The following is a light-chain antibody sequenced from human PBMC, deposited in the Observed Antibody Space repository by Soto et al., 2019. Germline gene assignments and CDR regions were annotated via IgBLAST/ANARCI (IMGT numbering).Light chain of an antibody. V-gene: IGLV2-14*01. Sequence: QSALTQPASVSGSPGQSVTISCTGTSSDIDDSNFVSWYQQYPGKAPRLLIYEVTNRPSGISGRFSGSKSGNTASLTISGLEVDDEADYFCGSYTSTNTYVFGMGTKLTVL. CDR1: SSDIDDSNF. CDR2: EVT. CDR3: GSYTSTNTYV. J-gene: IGLJ1*01.